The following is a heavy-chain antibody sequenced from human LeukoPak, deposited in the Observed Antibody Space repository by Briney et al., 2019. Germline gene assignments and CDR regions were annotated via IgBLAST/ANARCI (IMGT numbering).Heavy chain of an antibody. Sequence: GGSLRLSCAASGFTFSSYAMSWVRQAPGKGLEWVSAISGSGGSTYYADSVKGRFTISRDNAKNSLYLQMNSLRAEDTAVYYCATSPSLNYYDSSGYREGYWGQGTLVTVSS. D-gene: IGHD3-22*01. CDR3: ATSPSLNYYDSSGYREGY. V-gene: IGHV3-23*01. CDR2: ISGSGGST. CDR1: GFTFSSYA. J-gene: IGHJ4*02.